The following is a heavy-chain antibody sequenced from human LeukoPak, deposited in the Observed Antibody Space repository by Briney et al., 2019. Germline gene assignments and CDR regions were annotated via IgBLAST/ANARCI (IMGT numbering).Heavy chain of an antibody. CDR2: INPNSGGT. CDR3: ARDDNYDILTGYSELDY. J-gene: IGHJ4*02. D-gene: IGHD3-9*01. Sequence: GASVKVSCKASGYTFTGYYMRWVRQAPGQGLEWMGWINPNSGGTNYAQKFQGRVTMTRDTSISTAYMELSRLRSDDTAVYYCARDDNYDILTGYSELDYWGQGTLVTVSS. CDR1: GYTFTGYY. V-gene: IGHV1-2*02.